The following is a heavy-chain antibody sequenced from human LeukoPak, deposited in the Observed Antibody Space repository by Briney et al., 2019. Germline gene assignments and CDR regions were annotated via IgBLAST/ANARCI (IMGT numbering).Heavy chain of an antibody. CDR3: ARVDGSCSGGSCPSGNWFDP. CDR2: FHTSGST. V-gene: IGHV4-61*02. CDR1: GGSISSGNKY. J-gene: IGHJ5*02. Sequence: SKTLSLTCTASGGSISSGNKYWSWIRQPAGKGLEWIGRFHTSGSTNYNPSLKSRVTISVDTSKNQYSLKLYSVTAADTAVYFCARVDGSCSGGSCPSGNWFDPWGQGTPVTVSS. D-gene: IGHD2-15*01.